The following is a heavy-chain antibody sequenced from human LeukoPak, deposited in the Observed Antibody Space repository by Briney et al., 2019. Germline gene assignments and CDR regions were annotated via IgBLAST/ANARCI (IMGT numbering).Heavy chain of an antibody. V-gene: IGHV4-61*05. J-gene: IGHJ4*02. CDR1: GGSISSSSYY. CDR3: ARGGWSLDY. CDR2: IYFSGST. D-gene: IGHD2-15*01. Sequence: SETLSLTCTVSGGSISSSSYYWGWIRQPPGKGLEWIGYIYFSGSTNYNPSLKSRVTISVDTSKNQFSLKLGSVTAADTAVYYCARGGWSLDYWGQGTLVTVSS.